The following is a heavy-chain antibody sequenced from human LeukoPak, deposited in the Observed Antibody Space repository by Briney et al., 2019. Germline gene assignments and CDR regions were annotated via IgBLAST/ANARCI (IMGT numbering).Heavy chain of an antibody. CDR3: ARDYQTVAGTDGGAFDI. CDR1: GFSFRTYA. CDR2: ISFDGSQK. J-gene: IGHJ3*02. D-gene: IGHD6-19*01. V-gene: IGHV3-30*03. Sequence: PGGSLRLSCAASGFSFRTYAMHWVRQAPGKGLEWVAVISFDGSQKYSADSVKGRFTISRDNSKNTLYLQMNSLRAEDTAVYCCARDYQTVAGTDGGAFDIWGQGTMVTVSS.